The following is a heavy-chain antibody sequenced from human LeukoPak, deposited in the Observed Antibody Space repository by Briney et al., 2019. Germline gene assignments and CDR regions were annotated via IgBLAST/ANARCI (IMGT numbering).Heavy chain of an antibody. D-gene: IGHD6-6*01. CDR2: IYHSGST. J-gene: IGHJ4*02. V-gene: IGHV4-4*02. CDR1: GGSISSSNW. Sequence: PSGTLSLTCAVSGGSISSSNWWSWVRQPPGKGLEWIGEIYHSGSTNYNPSLKSRVTISVDTSKNQFSLKLSSVTAADTAVYYCARVQLRSLFDYWGQGTLVTVSS. CDR3: ARVQLRSLFDY.